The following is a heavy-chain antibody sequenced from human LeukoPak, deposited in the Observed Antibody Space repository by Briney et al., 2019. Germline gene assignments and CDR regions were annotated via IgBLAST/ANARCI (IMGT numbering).Heavy chain of an antibody. Sequence: GGSLRLSCAASGFTFSSYSMNWVRQAPGKGLEWVSSISSSSSYIYYADSVKGRFTISRDNSKNTLYLQMNSLRAEDTAVYYCAKDSAYSDSGYGFYFDYWGQGTLVTVSS. D-gene: IGHD5-12*01. CDR3: AKDSAYSDSGYGFYFDY. V-gene: IGHV3-21*01. CDR2: ISSSSSYI. CDR1: GFTFSSYS. J-gene: IGHJ4*02.